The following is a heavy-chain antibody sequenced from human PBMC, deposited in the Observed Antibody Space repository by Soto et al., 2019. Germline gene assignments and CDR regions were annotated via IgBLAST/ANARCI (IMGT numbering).Heavy chain of an antibody. Sequence: GGSLRLSCAASGFTFSSYAMSWVRQAPGKGLEWVSAISGSGGSTYYADSVKGRFNISRDNSKHTLYLQMNSQRAEDEAVYYCAKDSARDGGYYFDYWGQGTLVTVSS. CDR1: GFTFSSYA. CDR3: AKDSARDGGYYFDY. CDR2: ISGSGGST. V-gene: IGHV3-23*01. J-gene: IGHJ4*02.